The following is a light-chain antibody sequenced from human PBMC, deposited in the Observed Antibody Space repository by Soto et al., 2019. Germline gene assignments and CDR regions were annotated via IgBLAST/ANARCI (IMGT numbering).Light chain of an antibody. CDR1: QSVRTW. CDR3: LEYNSYLIYT. V-gene: IGKV1-5*03. J-gene: IGKJ2*01. Sequence: DIQMTQSPSTLSASVGDRVTITCRAIQSVRTWLAWYQQKPGKAPKLLIYKASSLQSGVPSRFSGSGSGTDFTLTISRLQPDDFATYYCLEYNSYLIYTFGQGTKVDIK. CDR2: KAS.